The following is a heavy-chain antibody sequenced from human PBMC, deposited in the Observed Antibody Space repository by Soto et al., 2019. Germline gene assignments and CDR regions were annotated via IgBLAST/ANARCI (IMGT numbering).Heavy chain of an antibody. CDR3: ARLAPEDSYQLLSSIQLWGAFDH. CDR1: GYTFTGYY. D-gene: IGHD5-18*01. J-gene: IGHJ4*02. Sequence: ASVKVSCKASGYTFTGYYMHWVRQAPGQGLEWMGWINPNSGGTNYAQKFQGRVTMTRDTSISTAYMELSRLRSDDTAVYYCARLAPEDSYQLLSSIQLWGAFDHWGQGTPVTVSS. V-gene: IGHV1-2*02. CDR2: INPNSGGT.